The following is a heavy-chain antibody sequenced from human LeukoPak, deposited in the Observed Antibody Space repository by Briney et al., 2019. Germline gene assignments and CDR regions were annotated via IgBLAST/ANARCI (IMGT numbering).Heavy chain of an antibody. CDR2: LYYSGTT. Sequence: PSETLSLTCTVSGGSISSSGNYWGRIRQSPGKGLEWIGSLYYSGTTYYNPSLKSRVTISADTSKNQFSLKVSSVTAADTAVYYCARRPEALHAFDIWGQGTTVTVSS. CDR3: ARRPEALHAFDI. CDR1: GGSISSSGNY. V-gene: IGHV4-39*01. J-gene: IGHJ3*02.